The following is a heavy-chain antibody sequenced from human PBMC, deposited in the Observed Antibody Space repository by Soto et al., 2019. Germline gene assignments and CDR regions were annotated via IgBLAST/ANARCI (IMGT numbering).Heavy chain of an antibody. J-gene: IGHJ5*02. CDR3: ARGGSGNPPSDLGSAP. CDR1: GYTLTSYA. D-gene: IGHD3-10*01. CDR2: MNAGNGNT. Sequence: GASVKVSCKASGYTLTSYARHWVRQAPGQRLEWMGWMNAGNGNTKYSQKFQGRVTITRDTSASTVYMELSSLRSEDTAVYYCARGGSGNPPSDLGSAPWGKGTLVTVSS. V-gene: IGHV1-3*01.